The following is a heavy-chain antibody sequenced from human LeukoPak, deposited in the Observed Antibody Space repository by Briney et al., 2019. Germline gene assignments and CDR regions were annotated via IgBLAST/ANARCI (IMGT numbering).Heavy chain of an antibody. D-gene: IGHD2-2*01. Sequence: GASVKVSCKASGGTFSSYAISWVRQAPGQGLEWMGWISAYNGNTNYAQKLQGRVTMTTDTSTSTVYMELRSLRSDDTAVYYCARRYCSSTSCLNDAFDIWGQGTMVTVSS. V-gene: IGHV1-18*01. J-gene: IGHJ3*02. CDR1: GGTFSSYA. CDR2: ISAYNGNT. CDR3: ARRYCSSTSCLNDAFDI.